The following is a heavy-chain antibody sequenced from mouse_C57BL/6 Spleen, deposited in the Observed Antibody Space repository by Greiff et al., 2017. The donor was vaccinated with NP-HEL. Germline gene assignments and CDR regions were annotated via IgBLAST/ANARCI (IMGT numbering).Heavy chain of an antibody. CDR1: GYAFSSSW. J-gene: IGHJ1*03. V-gene: IGHV1-82*01. Sequence: QVQLQQSGPELVKPGASVKISCKASGYAFSSSWMNWVKQRPGKGLEWIGRIYPGDGDTNYNGKFKGKATLTADKSSSTAYMQLSSLTSEDSAVYFCARSAVVAPSFDVWGTGTTVTVSS. CDR3: ARSAVVAPSFDV. CDR2: IYPGDGDT. D-gene: IGHD1-1*01.